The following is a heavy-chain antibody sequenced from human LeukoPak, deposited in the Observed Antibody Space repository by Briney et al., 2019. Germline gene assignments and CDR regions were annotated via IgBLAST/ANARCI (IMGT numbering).Heavy chain of an antibody. V-gene: IGHV3-23*01. CDR2: ITGGGSST. J-gene: IGHJ4*02. D-gene: IGHD3-10*01. CDR1: GFTFSRYD. Sequence: GGSLRLPCAASGFTFSRYDMNWVRQAPGKGLEWVSAITGGGSSTFYADSVKGRFTISRDNFKNTLYLQMNGLRAEDTALYYCAKNPQGGYHGSGSYYWVYWGQGTLVTVSS. CDR3: AKNPQGGYHGSGSYYWVY.